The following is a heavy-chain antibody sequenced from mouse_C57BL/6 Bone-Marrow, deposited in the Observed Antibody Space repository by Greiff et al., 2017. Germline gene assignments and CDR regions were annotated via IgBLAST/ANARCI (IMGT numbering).Heavy chain of an antibody. V-gene: IGHV1-19*01. Sequence: VQLQQSGPVLVKPGASVKMSCKASGYTFTDYYMNWVKQSPGKSLEWIGVINPYNGGTSYNQKFKGKATLTVDKSSSTAYMELNSLTSEDSAVXYCARTGLRFDYGGQGTTLTVSS. D-gene: IGHD2-4*01. CDR1: GYTFTDYY. CDR2: INPYNGGT. J-gene: IGHJ2*01. CDR3: ARTGLRFDY.